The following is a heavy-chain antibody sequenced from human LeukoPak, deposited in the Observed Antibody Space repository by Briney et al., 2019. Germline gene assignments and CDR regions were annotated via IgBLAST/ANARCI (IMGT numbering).Heavy chain of an antibody. V-gene: IGHV3-43*01. CDR2: INRNGGAI. Sequence: GGSLRLSCSASGFTFAEYSMHWVRQAPWKGLEWVSVINRNGGAIQYADSVKGRFIISRDNSKNSLYSQMNSLRTEDTALYYCTKEHSSGWPTIDCWGQGTLVTVSS. CDR3: TKEHSSGWPTIDC. J-gene: IGHJ4*02. CDR1: GFTFAEYS. D-gene: IGHD6-19*01.